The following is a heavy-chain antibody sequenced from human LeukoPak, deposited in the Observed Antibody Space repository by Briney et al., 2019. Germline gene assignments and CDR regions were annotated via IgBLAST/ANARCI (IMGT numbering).Heavy chain of an antibody. Sequence: GASVKVSCKASGYTFTGYYMHWVRQAPGQGLEWMGWINPNSGGTNYAQKFQGRVTMTRDTSISTAYMEVSRLRSDDTAVYYCARAYSGYDSYYMDVWGKGTTVTISS. V-gene: IGHV1-2*02. CDR3: ARAYSGYDSYYMDV. J-gene: IGHJ6*03. D-gene: IGHD5-12*01. CDR2: INPNSGGT. CDR1: GYTFTGYY.